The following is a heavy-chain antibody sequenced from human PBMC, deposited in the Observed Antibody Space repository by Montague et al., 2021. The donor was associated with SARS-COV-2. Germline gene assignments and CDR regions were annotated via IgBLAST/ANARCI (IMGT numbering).Heavy chain of an antibody. CDR2: LNGDGSFT. CDR1: GFTFSSYW. Sequence: SLRLSCADSGFTFSSYWMHWVRQAPGKGLVWVARLNGDGSFTSYMDSVKGRFTISRDNAKNTLYLQMNSLRGEDTAIYYCARKGSGRSDLAYWGQGALVTVSS. J-gene: IGHJ4*02. D-gene: IGHD1-26*01. V-gene: IGHV3-74*01. CDR3: ARKGSGRSDLAY.